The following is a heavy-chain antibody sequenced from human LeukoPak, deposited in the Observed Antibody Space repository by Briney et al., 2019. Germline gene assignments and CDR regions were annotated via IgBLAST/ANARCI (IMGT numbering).Heavy chain of an antibody. D-gene: IGHD2-21*02. Sequence: GASVKVSCKVSGYTLTELSMHWVRQAPGKGLEWMGGFDPEDGETIYAQKFQGRVTMTEDTSTDTAYMELSSLRSEDTAVYYCARVTVVVTAILYYYYGMDVWGQGTTVTVSS. CDR3: ARVTVVVTAILYYYYGMDV. J-gene: IGHJ6*02. V-gene: IGHV1-24*01. CDR2: FDPEDGET. CDR1: GYTLTELS.